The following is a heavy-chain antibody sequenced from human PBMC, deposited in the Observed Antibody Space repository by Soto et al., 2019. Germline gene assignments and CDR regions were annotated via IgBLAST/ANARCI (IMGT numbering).Heavy chain of an antibody. J-gene: IGHJ5*02. CDR3: AKDPGRGGSLVVVVAATGWFDP. Sequence: EVQLLESGGGLVQPGGSLRLSCAASGFTFSSYAMSWVRQAPGKGLEWVSAISGSGGSTYYADSVKGRFTTSRDNSKNTLYLQMNSLRAEDTAVYYCAKDPGRGGSLVVVVAATGWFDPWGQGTLVTVSS. CDR1: GFTFSSYA. D-gene: IGHD2-15*01. V-gene: IGHV3-23*01. CDR2: ISGSGGST.